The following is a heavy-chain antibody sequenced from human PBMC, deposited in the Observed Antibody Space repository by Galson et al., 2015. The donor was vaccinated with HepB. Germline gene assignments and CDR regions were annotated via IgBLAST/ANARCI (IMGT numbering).Heavy chain of an antibody. Sequence: SLRPSCAASGFTFSNYAMSWVRQVPGTEFQWVSAISGSGASTYYADSVKGRFTISRDNSKNTLFLQMDGLRAEDTAMYYCARERSQSYSGDWGQGALVAFSS. CDR3: ARERSQSYSGD. J-gene: IGHJ4*02. CDR2: ISGSGAST. CDR1: GFTFSNYA. D-gene: IGHD2-21*01. V-gene: IGHV3-23*01.